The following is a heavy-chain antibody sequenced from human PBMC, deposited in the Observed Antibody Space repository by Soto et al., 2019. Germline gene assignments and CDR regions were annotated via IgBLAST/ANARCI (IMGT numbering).Heavy chain of an antibody. CDR3: ARVGGYYDFWSGYNYYYYYGMDV. CDR1: GYTFTSYG. V-gene: IGHV1-18*01. D-gene: IGHD3-3*01. CDR2: ISAYNGNT. Sequence: QVQLVQSGAEVKKPGASVKVSCKASGYTFTSYGISWVRQAPGQGLEWMGWISAYNGNTNYAQKLQGRVTMTTDTSTSTAYMELRSLRSDDTAVYYCARVGGYYDFWSGYNYYYYYGMDVWGQGTTVTVSS. J-gene: IGHJ6*02.